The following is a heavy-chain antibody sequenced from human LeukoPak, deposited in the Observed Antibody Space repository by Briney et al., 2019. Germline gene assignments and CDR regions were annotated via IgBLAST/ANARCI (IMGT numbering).Heavy chain of an antibody. CDR1: GFTFSSYG. D-gene: IGHD3-22*01. Sequence: GGSLRLSCAASGFTFSSYGMHWVRQAPGKGLEWVAVISYDGSNKYYADSVKGRFTISRDNSKNTLYLQMNSLRAEDTAVYYCARAVYYDSSGYYLYWGQGTLVTVSS. V-gene: IGHV3-30*03. J-gene: IGHJ4*02. CDR3: ARAVYYDSSGYYLY. CDR2: ISYDGSNK.